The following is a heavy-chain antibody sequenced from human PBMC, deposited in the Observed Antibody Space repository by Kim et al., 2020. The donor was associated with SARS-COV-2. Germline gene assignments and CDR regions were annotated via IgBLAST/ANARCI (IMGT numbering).Heavy chain of an antibody. Sequence: ASVKVSCKASGYTFTSYAMNWVRQAPGQGLEWMGWINTNTGNPTYAQGFTGRFVFSLDTSVSTAYLQISSLKAEDTAVYYCARDYEGYDYYDSSGYGYWGQGTLVTVSS. D-gene: IGHD3-22*01. J-gene: IGHJ4*02. V-gene: IGHV7-4-1*02. CDR3: ARDYEGYDYYDSSGYGY. CDR1: GYTFTSYA. CDR2: INTNTGNP.